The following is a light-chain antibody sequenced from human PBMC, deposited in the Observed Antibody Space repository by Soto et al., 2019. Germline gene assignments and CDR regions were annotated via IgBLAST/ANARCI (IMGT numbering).Light chain of an antibody. CDR2: DAS. Sequence: EIVLTQSPGTLSLSPGESATLSCRASQSVAGYLAWYQQKPGQAPRLLIYDASRRATGIPARFSGSGSGTDYTRTISRLEPEDFAVYFCQHYFTSPFTFGPGTKVHIK. V-gene: IGKV3-20*01. CDR3: QHYFTSPFT. J-gene: IGKJ3*01. CDR1: QSVAGY.